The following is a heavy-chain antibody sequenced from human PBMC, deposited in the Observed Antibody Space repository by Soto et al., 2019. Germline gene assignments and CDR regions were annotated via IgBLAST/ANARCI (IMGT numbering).Heavy chain of an antibody. Sequence: QVQLVESGGGVVQPGRSLRLSCAASGFTFSSYAMHWVRQAPGKGLEWVAVISYDGSNKYYADSVKGRFTISRDNSKNTLYLPMNSLRAEDTAVYYCARDPGGTDFAEWTYYFEYWGQGTLVTVSS. CDR3: ARDPGGTDFAEWTYYFEY. J-gene: IGHJ4*02. D-gene: IGHD3-3*01. CDR2: ISYDGSNK. CDR1: GFTFSSYA. V-gene: IGHV3-30-3*01.